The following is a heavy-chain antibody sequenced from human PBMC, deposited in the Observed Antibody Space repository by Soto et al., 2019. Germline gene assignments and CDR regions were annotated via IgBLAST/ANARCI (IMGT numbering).Heavy chain of an antibody. D-gene: IGHD3-22*01. V-gene: IGHV1-46*01. Sequence: GASVKVSCKASGYTFTSYYMHWVRQAPGQGLEWMGIINPSGGSTSYAQKFQGRVTMTRDTSTSTVYMELSSLRSEDTAVYYCASDLAYDDSRGYSFLFDYWGQGTMVAVAS. J-gene: IGHJ4*02. CDR1: GYTFTSYY. CDR3: ASDLAYDDSRGYSFLFDY. CDR2: INPSGGST.